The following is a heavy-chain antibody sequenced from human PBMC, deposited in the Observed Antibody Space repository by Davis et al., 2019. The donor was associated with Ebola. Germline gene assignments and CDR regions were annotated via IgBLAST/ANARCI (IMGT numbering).Heavy chain of an antibody. CDR2: IIANNGGT. Sequence: ASVKVSCKASGYTFTGYNIHWVRQAPGQGLEWMGRIIANNGGTNYAQNFQGRVTMTSDTSISTAYMELSSLRSDDAAVYYCARGLGLAAVVDYWGQGTLVTVSS. D-gene: IGHD6-13*01. V-gene: IGHV1-2*06. J-gene: IGHJ4*02. CDR3: ARGLGLAAVVDY. CDR1: GYTFTGYN.